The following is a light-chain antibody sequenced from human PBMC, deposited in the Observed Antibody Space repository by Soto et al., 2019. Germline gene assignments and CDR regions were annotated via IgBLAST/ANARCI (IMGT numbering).Light chain of an antibody. CDR1: ISDIGGYNF. V-gene: IGLV2-14*01. CDR3: SSFRSGTTI. CDR2: EVS. J-gene: IGLJ1*01. Sequence: QATLTHPAYVSRSPRQSSTISCTATISDIGGYNFVSWYHQHPGKAPKLMIYEVSNRPSGVSDRFSGSKSGNTASLTISGLQAEDEADYYCSSFRSGTTIFGTGTKVNV.